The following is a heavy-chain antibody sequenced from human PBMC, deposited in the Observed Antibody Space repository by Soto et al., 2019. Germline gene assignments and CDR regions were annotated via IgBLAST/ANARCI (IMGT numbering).Heavy chain of an antibody. Sequence: TLSLTCTVSGGSISSGAYYWSWIRQHPGKGLEWIGYIYYSGSTYYNPSLKSRVTISIDTSKNQFSLKLNSVTAADTAVYYCARVWFESENWFDPWGQGTLVTVSS. CDR3: ARVWFESENWFDP. CDR1: GGSISSGAYY. J-gene: IGHJ5*02. CDR2: IYYSGST. V-gene: IGHV4-31*03. D-gene: IGHD3-10*01.